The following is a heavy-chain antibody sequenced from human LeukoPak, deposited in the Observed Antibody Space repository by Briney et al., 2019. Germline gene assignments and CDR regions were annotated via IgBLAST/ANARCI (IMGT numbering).Heavy chain of an antibody. CDR2: IFPSGGEI. Sequence: PGGSLRLSCAASGFTFDDYGLSWVRQAPGKGLEWVSSIFPSGGEIHYADSVRGRFTIYRDNSKSILSLQMNSLRAEDTAIYYCATYRQVLLPFESWGQGTLVTVSS. J-gene: IGHJ4*02. CDR3: ATYRQVLLPFES. CDR1: GFTFDDYG. D-gene: IGHD5-18*01. V-gene: IGHV3-23*01.